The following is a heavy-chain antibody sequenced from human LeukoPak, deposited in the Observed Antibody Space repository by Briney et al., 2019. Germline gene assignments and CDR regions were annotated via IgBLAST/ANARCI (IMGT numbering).Heavy chain of an antibody. CDR2: INGDKSIT. D-gene: IGHD1-26*01. CDR1: GFTFTYSW. V-gene: IGHV3-74*01. J-gene: IGHJ4*02. CDR3: VRDIGAD. Sequence: GGSLRLSCAASGFTFTYSWMHWVRHVPGKGLVWVSRINGDKSITSYADSVKGRFTISRDNAKNTLYLQMNSLRAEDTAVYYCVRDIGADWGQGALVTVSS.